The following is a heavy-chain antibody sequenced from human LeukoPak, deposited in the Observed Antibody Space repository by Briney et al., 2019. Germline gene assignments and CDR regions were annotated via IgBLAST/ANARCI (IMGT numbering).Heavy chain of an antibody. CDR3: ARRLLWFGEFGWFDP. Sequence: AETLSLTCTVSGGSISSSSYYWGWIRQPPGKGLEWIGRIYCSGSTYYHPSLKSRVTMSVDTSKTPSSLKLSSVTAAYTAVYYCARRLLWFGEFGWFDPWGQGTLVTVSS. D-gene: IGHD3-10*01. CDR1: GGSISSSSYY. V-gene: IGHV4-39*01. CDR2: IYCSGST. J-gene: IGHJ5*02.